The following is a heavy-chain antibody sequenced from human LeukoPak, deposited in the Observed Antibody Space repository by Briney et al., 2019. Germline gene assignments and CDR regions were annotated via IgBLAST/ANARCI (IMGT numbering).Heavy chain of an antibody. J-gene: IGHJ4*02. CDR1: GGSISSGDYY. D-gene: IGHD3-10*01. Sequence: PSQTLSLTCTVSGGSISSGDYYWSWIRQPPGKGLEWIGYIYYSGSTYYNPSLKSRVTTSVDTSKNQFSLKLSSVTAADTAVYYCARGVAYGSGGFDYWGQGTLVTVSS. CDR2: IYYSGST. V-gene: IGHV4-30-4*08. CDR3: ARGVAYGSGGFDY.